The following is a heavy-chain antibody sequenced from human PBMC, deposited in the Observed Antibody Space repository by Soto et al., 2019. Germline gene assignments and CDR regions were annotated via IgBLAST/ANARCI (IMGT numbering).Heavy chain of an antibody. D-gene: IGHD3-9*01. CDR3: ARYSHYDILTGYYSAFDY. J-gene: IGHJ4*02. CDR1: GGSISKSNYY. Sequence: SETLSLTCTVSGGSISKSNYYWGWIRQPPGKGLEWIGSIYYSGTTYYNPSLKSRVTISVDTSKNQFSLKLSSVTAADTAVYYCARYSHYDILTGYYSAFDYWGQGTLVTVSS. V-gene: IGHV4-39*01. CDR2: IYYSGTT.